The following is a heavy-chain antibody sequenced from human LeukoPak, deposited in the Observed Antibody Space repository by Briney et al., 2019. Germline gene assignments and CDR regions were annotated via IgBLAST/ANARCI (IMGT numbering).Heavy chain of an antibody. D-gene: IGHD3-22*01. V-gene: IGHV1-8*02. Sequence: ASVKVSCKASGGTFSSYAISWVRQAPGQGLEWVGWLNPHSGNSGYAQKFQGRISVTRNTSITTAYMELSSLRSEDTAVYYCARGDSSGYYYAIDYWGQGTLVTVSS. CDR2: LNPHSGNS. J-gene: IGHJ4*02. CDR3: ARGDSSGYYYAIDY. CDR1: GGTFSSYA.